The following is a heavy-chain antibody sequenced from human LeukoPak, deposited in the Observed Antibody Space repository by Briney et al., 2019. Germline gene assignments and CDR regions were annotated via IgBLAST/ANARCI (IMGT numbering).Heavy chain of an antibody. V-gene: IGHV1-2*02. J-gene: IGHJ5*02. Sequence: ASVRVSCKASGYTFTGYYMHWVRQAPGQGLEWMGGINPNIGGTNYAQKFQGRVTMTRDTSISTAYMELSRLRSDDTAVYYCARHWERWLHFRFDPWGEGTLVRVSS. CDR3: ARHWERWLHFRFDP. CDR1: GYTFTGYY. CDR2: INPNIGGT. D-gene: IGHD5-24*01.